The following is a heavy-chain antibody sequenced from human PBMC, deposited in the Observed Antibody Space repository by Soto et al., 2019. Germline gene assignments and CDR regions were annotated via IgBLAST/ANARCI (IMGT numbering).Heavy chain of an antibody. CDR2: IIPIFGTA. Sequence: SVKVSCKASGGTFSSYAISWVLQAPGQGLEWMGWIIPIFGTANYAQKFQGRVTITTDESISTAYMELSRLRSEDTAVYYCARTQDLYDRRGYWEREYYFDYWGQGTLVTVSS. CDR1: GGTFSSYA. J-gene: IGHJ4*02. D-gene: IGHD3-22*01. V-gene: IGHV1-69*05. CDR3: ARTQDLYDRRGYWEREYYFDY.